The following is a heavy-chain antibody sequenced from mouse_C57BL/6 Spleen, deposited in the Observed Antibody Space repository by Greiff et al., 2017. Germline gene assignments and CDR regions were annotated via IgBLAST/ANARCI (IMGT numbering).Heavy chain of an antibody. D-gene: IGHD2-1*01. J-gene: IGHJ4*01. CDR2: IYPGDGDT. CDR3: ARLGNYFYAMDY. V-gene: IGHV1-82*01. CDR1: GYAFSSSW. Sequence: LEESGPELVKPGASVKISCKASGYAFSSSWMNWVKQRPGKGLEWLGLIYPGDGDTHYNGKFKGKATLTADKSSSSAYMQLSSLTSEDSAVYFCARLGNYFYAMDYWGQGTSVTVSS.